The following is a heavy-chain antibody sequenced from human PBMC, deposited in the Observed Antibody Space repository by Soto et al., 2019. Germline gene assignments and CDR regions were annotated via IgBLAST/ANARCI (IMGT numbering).Heavy chain of an antibody. J-gene: IGHJ4*02. CDR2: INAGNGNT. D-gene: IGHD3-9*01. CDR3: ARTHYDMLTGYSPHPFDH. Sequence: QVQLVQSGAEVKKPGASVKVSCKASGYTFPRYALHWVRQAPGQRLEWMGWINAGNGNTKYSQRFQGRVTITRDTSASTSYLELSRLRSEDTAVYYCARTHYDMLTGYSPHPFDHWGQGTLVIVSS. V-gene: IGHV1-3*01. CDR1: GYTFPRYA.